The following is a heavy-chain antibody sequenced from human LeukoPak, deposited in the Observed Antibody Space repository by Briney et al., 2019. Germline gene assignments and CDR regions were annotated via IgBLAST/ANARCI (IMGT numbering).Heavy chain of an antibody. CDR1: ELTFSSHV. Sequence: PGGSWNLSLAAPELTFSSHVLPGFGKAPAKGLEGGAVISSDGNNKYYADSVKGRFTISRDNSKNTLYLQMNSLRGEDTAVYYCARDRPGITVADSFDYWGQGTLVTVSS. CDR2: ISSDGNNK. D-gene: IGHD6-19*01. CDR3: ARDRPGITVADSFDY. V-gene: IGHV3-30*04. J-gene: IGHJ4*02.